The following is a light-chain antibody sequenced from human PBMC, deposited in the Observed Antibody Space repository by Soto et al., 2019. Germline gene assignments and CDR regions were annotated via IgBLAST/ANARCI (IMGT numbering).Light chain of an antibody. CDR1: QGISTY. V-gene: IGKV1-39*01. J-gene: IGKJ2*01. CDR2: DAS. CDR3: QQSYRTPYT. Sequence: DIQMTQSPSSLSASVGDRVTITCRASQGISTYLVWYQQRQGRAPKLLIYDASSLLSGVPSRFSGSGFGKDFTLTHRSLQPEDFATYYCQQSYRTPYTFGQGTKLETK.